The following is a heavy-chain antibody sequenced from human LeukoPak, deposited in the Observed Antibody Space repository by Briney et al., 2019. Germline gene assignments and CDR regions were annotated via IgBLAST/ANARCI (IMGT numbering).Heavy chain of an antibody. J-gene: IGHJ3*02. CDR1: GFTVSSNY. CDR2: IYSGGST. D-gene: IGHD2-15*01. CDR3: AREIYCSASSCTGGVFDI. Sequence: GGSLRLSCAASGFTVSSNYMSWVRQAPGKGLEWVSVIYSGGSTYYADPVKGRFTISRDNSKNTLYLQMNSLRVEDTAVYYCAREIYCSASSCTGGVFDIWGQGTMVTVSS. V-gene: IGHV3-53*01.